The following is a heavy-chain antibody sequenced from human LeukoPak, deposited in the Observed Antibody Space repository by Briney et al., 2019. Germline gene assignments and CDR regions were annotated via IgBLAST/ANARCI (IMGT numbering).Heavy chain of an antibody. CDR1: GYTFTSYY. CDR3: ARDLSRDGYNYAMTRYFGYYYYGMDV. V-gene: IGHV1-46*01. Sequence: ASVKVSCKASGYTFTSYYMQWVRQAPGQGLEWMGIINPSGGSTSYAQKFQGRVTMTRDTSTSTVYMELSSLRSEDTAVYYCARDLSRDGYNYAMTRYFGYYYYGMDVWGQGTTVTVSS. CDR2: INPSGGST. J-gene: IGHJ6*02. D-gene: IGHD5-24*01.